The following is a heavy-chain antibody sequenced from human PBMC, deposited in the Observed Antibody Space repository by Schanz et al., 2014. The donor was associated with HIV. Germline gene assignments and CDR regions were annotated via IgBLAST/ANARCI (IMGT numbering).Heavy chain of an antibody. CDR2: IWYDGSNK. CDR3: ARGGLQWHPEWFDY. CDR1: GSTFSSYG. D-gene: IGHD4-4*01. Sequence: QVRLVQSGGGVVQPGRSLRLSCAASGSTFSSYGMHWVRQAPGKGLEWVAVIWYDGSNKYYADSVKGRFTISRDNSKNTLYLQMNSLRAEDTAVYYCARGGLQWHPEWFDYWGQGTLVTVSS. J-gene: IGHJ4*02. V-gene: IGHV3-33*01.